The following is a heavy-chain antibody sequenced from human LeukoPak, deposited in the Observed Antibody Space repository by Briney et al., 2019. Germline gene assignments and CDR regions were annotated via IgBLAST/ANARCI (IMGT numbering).Heavy chain of an antibody. V-gene: IGHV4-39*02. CDR2: VHHSGIT. CDR3: ARGPVGATRRWFDP. J-gene: IGHJ5*02. Sequence: PSETLSLTCVVSGGFISSGGYYWGWIRHPPGKGLEWIGSVHHSGITYYNTSLKSRVTISVDKSKNQFSLELTSVTAADTAVYYCARGPVGATRRWFDPWGQGTLVTVSS. CDR1: GGFISSGGYY. D-gene: IGHD1-26*01.